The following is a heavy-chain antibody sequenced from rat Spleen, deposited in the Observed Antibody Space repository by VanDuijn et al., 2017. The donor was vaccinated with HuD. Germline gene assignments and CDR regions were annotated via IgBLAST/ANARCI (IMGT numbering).Heavy chain of an antibody. J-gene: IGHJ3*01. Sequence: EVQLVESGGGLVQPGRSLKLSCVVSGFTFSDYYMAWVRQAPKKGLEWVASISYEGTSTYYGDSVKGRFTISRDNAKSTLYLQMDSLRSEDSATYYCARSGYGGYEDWFAYWGQGTLVTVSS. CDR3: ARSGYGGYEDWFAY. V-gene: IGHV5-22*01. CDR2: ISYEGTST. D-gene: IGHD1-11*01. CDR1: GFTFSDYY.